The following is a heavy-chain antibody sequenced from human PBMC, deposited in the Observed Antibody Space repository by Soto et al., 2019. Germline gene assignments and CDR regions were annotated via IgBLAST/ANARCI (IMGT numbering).Heavy chain of an antibody. CDR3: ARLADYYDSSGYNRDAFDI. V-gene: IGHV1-18*04. CDR1: GYTFTSYG. CDR2: ISAYNGNT. J-gene: IGHJ3*02. Sequence: GASVKVSCKASGYTFTSYGISWVRQAPGQGLEWMGWISAYNGNTNYAQKLQGRVTMTTDTSTSTAYMELRSLRSDDTALYYCARLADYYDSSGYNRDAFDIWGQGTMVTVSS. D-gene: IGHD3-22*01.